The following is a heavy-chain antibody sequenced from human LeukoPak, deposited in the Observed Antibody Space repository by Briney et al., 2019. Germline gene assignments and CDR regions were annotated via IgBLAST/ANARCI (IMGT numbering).Heavy chain of an antibody. Sequence: GGSLRLSCAASGFTVSSNYMSWVRQAPGKGLECVSVIYSGGSTYYADSVKGRFTISRDNSKNTLYLQMNSLRAEDTAVYYCARARAAAGIGGLVGYHYYGMDVWGKGTTVTVSS. J-gene: IGHJ6*04. CDR1: GFTVSSNY. V-gene: IGHV3-53*01. D-gene: IGHD6-13*01. CDR3: ARARAAAGIGGLVGYHYYGMDV. CDR2: IYSGGST.